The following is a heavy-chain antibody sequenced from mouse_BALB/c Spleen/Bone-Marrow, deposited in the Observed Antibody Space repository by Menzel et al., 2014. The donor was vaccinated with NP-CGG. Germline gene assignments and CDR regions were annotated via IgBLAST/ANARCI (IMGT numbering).Heavy chain of an antibody. CDR1: GFSLTSYG. CDR2: IWAGGST. J-gene: IGHJ4*01. CDR3: ARDGVYGSHYYAMDY. Sequence: QVQLQQSGPGLVSPSQSLSITCTVSGFSLTSYGVHWVRQPPGKGPEWLGVIWAGGSTTYNSALMSRLSISKDNSKSQVFLKMNSLQTDDTAMYYCARDGVYGSHYYAMDYWGQGTSVTVSS. V-gene: IGHV2-9*02. D-gene: IGHD1-1*02.